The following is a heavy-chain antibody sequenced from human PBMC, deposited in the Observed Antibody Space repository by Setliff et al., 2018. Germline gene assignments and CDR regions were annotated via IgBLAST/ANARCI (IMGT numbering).Heavy chain of an antibody. CDR3: RFWSYVYKNDY. CDR1: GGPFSDYC. V-gene: IGHV4-34*01. J-gene: IGHJ4*02. CDR2: INPSGTT. Sequence: SETLSLTCTFYGGPFSDYCWGWVRQTPGKGLEWIAEINPSGTTNYIPSLKSRLTISVDTSKRQFSLKLISVTAADTAVYYCRFWSYVYKNDYWAQGTLVTVSS. D-gene: IGHD3-16*01.